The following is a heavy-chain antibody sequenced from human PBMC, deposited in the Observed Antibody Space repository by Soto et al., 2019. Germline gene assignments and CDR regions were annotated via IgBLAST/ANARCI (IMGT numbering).Heavy chain of an antibody. Sequence: PSETLSLTCNVSGDSMTKYYWSWIRQPAGKGLEWIGRIYTSGSTNYNPSLKSRVTMSIDTSNNHFSLNLKSVTVADTAVYYCARTVGAAYYFDFWGQGALVTVSS. V-gene: IGHV4-4*07. D-gene: IGHD1-26*01. CDR2: IYTSGST. J-gene: IGHJ4*02. CDR1: GDSMTKYY. CDR3: ARTVGAAYYFDF.